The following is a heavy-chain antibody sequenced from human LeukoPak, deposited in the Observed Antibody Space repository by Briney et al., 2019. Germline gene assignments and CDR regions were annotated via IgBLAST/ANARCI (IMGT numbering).Heavy chain of an antibody. CDR1: GFTFSTYW. CDR2: VSSDGSST. J-gene: IGHJ4*02. Sequence: GGSLRLSCAASGFTFSTYWMHLVRQAPGKGPMWVSYVSSDGSSTGYADSVKGRFTISRDNAKNTLHLQMNSLRAEDTAVYYCAKMGFGGWGQGTLVTVSS. V-gene: IGHV3-74*01. D-gene: IGHD3-10*01. CDR3: AKMGFGG.